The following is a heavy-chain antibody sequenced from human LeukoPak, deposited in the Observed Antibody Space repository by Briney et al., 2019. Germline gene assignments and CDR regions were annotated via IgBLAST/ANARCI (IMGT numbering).Heavy chain of an antibody. CDR2: ITHSGSTI. CDR3: ARDVRYSQDY. V-gene: IGHV3-48*01. D-gene: IGHD5-18*01. CDR1: GFTLSSYA. J-gene: IGHJ4*02. Sequence: PGGSLRLSCAASGFTLSSYAMNWLRQAPGKGLEWISYITHSGSTITYADSVKGRFTISRDNAKNSLYLQMNSLRAEDTAVYYCARDVRYSQDYWGQGTLVTVSS.